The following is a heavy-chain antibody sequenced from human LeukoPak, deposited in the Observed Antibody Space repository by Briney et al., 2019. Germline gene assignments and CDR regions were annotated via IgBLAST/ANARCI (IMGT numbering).Heavy chain of an antibody. CDR1: GFTFSDYY. CDR2: IYYSGST. V-gene: IGHV4-31*02. D-gene: IGHD3-10*01. Sequence: LRLSCAASGFTFSDYYWSWIRQHPGKGLEWIGYIYYSGSTYYNPSLKSRVTISVDTSKNQFSLKLSSVTAADTAVYYCASLIGGSGSYYEDYWGQGTLVTVSS. CDR3: ASLIGGSGSYYEDY. J-gene: IGHJ4*02.